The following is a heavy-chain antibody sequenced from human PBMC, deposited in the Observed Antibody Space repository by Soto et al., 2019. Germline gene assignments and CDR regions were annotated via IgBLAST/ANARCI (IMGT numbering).Heavy chain of an antibody. Sequence: QVQLVQSGAEVKKPGSSVKVSCKASGGTFSSYAISWVRQAPGQGLEWMGGIIPIVGSANYAQKFQGRVTITADESTRTAEMELCSLRSEDTAVYYCARSQGSSTSLEIYYYYYYGMDVWGQGTTVTVSS. D-gene: IGHD2-2*01. CDR1: GGTFSSYA. CDR2: IIPIVGSA. CDR3: ARSQGSSTSLEIYYYYYYGMDV. V-gene: IGHV1-69*01. J-gene: IGHJ6*02.